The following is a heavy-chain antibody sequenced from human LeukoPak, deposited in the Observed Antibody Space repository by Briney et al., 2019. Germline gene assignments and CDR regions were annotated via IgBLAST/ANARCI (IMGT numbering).Heavy chain of an antibody. Sequence: GGSLRLSCAASGFTFSSYAMSWVRQAPGKGLEWVSAISGSGSSTYYADSVRGRFTISRDNAKNSLYLQMNSLRADDTAVYYCARGPPLFDPWGQGALVTVSS. CDR3: ARGPPLFDP. V-gene: IGHV3-23*01. CDR2: ISGSGSST. J-gene: IGHJ5*02. CDR1: GFTFSSYA.